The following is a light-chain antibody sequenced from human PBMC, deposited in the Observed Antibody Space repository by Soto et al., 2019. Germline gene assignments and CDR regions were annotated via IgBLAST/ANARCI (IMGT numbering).Light chain of an antibody. V-gene: IGKV1-33*01. J-gene: IGKJ1*01. CDR3: QQYDNLPPTWT. CDR2: AAS. CDR1: LPISNY. Sequence: DIQMTQSPSSLSASVGDRVTITCRASLPISNYLAWYQQKPGKIPNLLIYAASNLETGVPSRFSGGGSGTHFTFTISNLQPEDIATYYCQQYDNLPPTWTFGQGTKVEIE.